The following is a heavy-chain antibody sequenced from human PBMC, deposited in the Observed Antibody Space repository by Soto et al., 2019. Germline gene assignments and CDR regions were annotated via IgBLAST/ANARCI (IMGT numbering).Heavy chain of an antibody. D-gene: IGHD3-9*01. Sequence: HPGGSLRLSCAASGFTFSSYWMHWVRQAPGKGLVWVSRINSDGSSTSYADSVKGRFTISRDNAKNTLYLQMNSLRAEDTAVYYCARDAHYDILTGYYSLRRMDVWGQGTTVTVSS. J-gene: IGHJ6*02. V-gene: IGHV3-74*01. CDR2: INSDGSST. CDR3: ARDAHYDILTGYYSLRRMDV. CDR1: GFTFSSYW.